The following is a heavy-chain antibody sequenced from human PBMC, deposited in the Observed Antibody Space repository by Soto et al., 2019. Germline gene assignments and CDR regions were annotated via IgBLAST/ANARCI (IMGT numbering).Heavy chain of an antibody. CDR1: GFTFSSYW. V-gene: IGHV3-7*01. D-gene: IGHD3-3*01. CDR2: IKQDGSEK. J-gene: IGHJ6*03. Sequence: PGGSLRLSCAASGFTFSSYWMSWVRQAPGKGLEWVANIKQDGSEKYYVDSVKGRFTISRDNAKNSLYLQMNSLRAEDTAVYYCARDTDSRPYYDFWSGYYDGSVSRYMDVWGKGTTVTVSS. CDR3: ARDTDSRPYYDFWSGYYDGSVSRYMDV.